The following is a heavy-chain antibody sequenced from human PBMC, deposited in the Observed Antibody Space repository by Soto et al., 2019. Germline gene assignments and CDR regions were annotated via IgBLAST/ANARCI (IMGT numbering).Heavy chain of an antibody. V-gene: IGHV4-31*03. CDR1: GGSISSGGYY. J-gene: IGHJ5*02. CDR2: IYYSGST. Sequence: SETLSLTCTVSGGSISSGGYYWSWIRQHPGKGLEWIGYIYYSGSTYYNPSLKSRVTISVDTSKNQFSLKLSSVTAADTAVYYCARRIIDYGGNSDEINWFDPWGQGTLVTVSS. D-gene: IGHD4-17*01. CDR3: ARRIIDYGGNSDEINWFDP.